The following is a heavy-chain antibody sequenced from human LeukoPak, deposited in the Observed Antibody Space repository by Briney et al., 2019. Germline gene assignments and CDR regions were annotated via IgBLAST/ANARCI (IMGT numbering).Heavy chain of an antibody. V-gene: IGHV4-34*01. CDR1: GGSFSGYY. J-gene: IGHJ3*01. CDR3: ARHQRGNSDAFDL. CDR2: INHSGST. Sequence: SETLSLTCAVYGGSFSGYYWSWIRQPPGKGLEWIGEINHSGSTNYNPSLKSRVTISVDTSKNQFSLKLSSVTAADTAVYYCARHQRGNSDAFDLWGQGTMVTVSS. D-gene: IGHD4-23*01.